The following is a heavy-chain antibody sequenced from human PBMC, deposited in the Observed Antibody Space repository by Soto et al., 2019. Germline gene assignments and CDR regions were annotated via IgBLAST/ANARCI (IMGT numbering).Heavy chain of an antibody. CDR1: GSTFSGYW. J-gene: IGHJ4*02. CDR3: ARATYSNAWYRFDL. V-gene: IGHV3-7*03. Sequence: PGGSLRLSCEASGSTFSGYWMSWVRQAPGKRLGWVADIKHDGSVQYYVDSVKGRFTISRDNAKKLLFLQMNGLRAEDTALYYCARATYSNAWYRFDLWGQGTLVTVSS. CDR2: IKHDGSVQ. D-gene: IGHD4-4*01.